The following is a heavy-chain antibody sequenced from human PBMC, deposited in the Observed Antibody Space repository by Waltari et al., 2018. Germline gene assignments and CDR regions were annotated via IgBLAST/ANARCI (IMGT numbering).Heavy chain of an antibody. CDR2: ISPIFGTA. Sequence: QVQLVQSGAEVKKPGSSVKVSCKASGGTFSSYAISWVRQAPGQGLEWMGRISPIFGTANYAQKFQGRVTITADKSTSPAYMELSSLRSEDTAVYYCARFSSGYDLGWFDPWGQGTLVTVSS. CDR3: ARFSSGYDLGWFDP. V-gene: IGHV1-69*13. CDR1: GGTFSSYA. D-gene: IGHD5-12*01. J-gene: IGHJ5*02.